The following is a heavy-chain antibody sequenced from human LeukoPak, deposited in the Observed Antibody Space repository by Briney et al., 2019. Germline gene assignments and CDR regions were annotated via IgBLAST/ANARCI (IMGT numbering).Heavy chain of an antibody. Sequence: HPGGSLRLSCAASGFTFSSYGMHWVRQAPGKGLEWVAVISYDGSNKHYADSVKGRFTISRDNSKNTLYLQMNSLRAEDTAVYYCAKRANYYYYGMDVWGQGNPGHRLL. CDR3: AKRANYYYYGMDV. CDR2: ISYDGSNK. V-gene: IGHV3-30*18. J-gene: IGHJ6*02. CDR1: GFTFSSYG.